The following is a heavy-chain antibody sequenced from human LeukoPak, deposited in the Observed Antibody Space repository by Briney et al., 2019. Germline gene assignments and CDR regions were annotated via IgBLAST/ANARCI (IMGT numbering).Heavy chain of an antibody. V-gene: IGHV4-34*01. CDR1: GGSFSAYY. D-gene: IGHD5-18*01. J-gene: IGHJ4*02. CDR3: ARSRGYSVTADY. CDR2: INHSGTT. Sequence: SETLSLTCGVYGGSFSAYYWSWIRQPPGKGLEWIGDINHSGTTNHNPSLKSRVTISVDTSKNQFSLKLSSVTAADTAVYYCARSRGYSVTADYWGQGTLVTVSS.